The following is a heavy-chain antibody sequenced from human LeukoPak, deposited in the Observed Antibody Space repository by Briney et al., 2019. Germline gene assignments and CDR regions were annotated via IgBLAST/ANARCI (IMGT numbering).Heavy chain of an antibody. CDR3: ARRSRIAAHPYYCCGMDV. Sequence: GESLKISCKGSGYSFTSYWIGWVRQMPGKGLEWMGIIYPGDSDTRYSPFFQGQVTISADKSISTAYLQWSSLKASDTAMYYCARRSRIAAHPYYCCGMDVWGKGTTVTVSS. J-gene: IGHJ6*04. D-gene: IGHD6-6*01. CDR1: GYSFTSYW. CDR2: IYPGDSDT. V-gene: IGHV5-51*01.